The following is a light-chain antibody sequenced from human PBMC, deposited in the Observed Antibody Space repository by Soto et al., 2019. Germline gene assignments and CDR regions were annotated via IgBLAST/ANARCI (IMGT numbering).Light chain of an antibody. CDR1: SSDVGGYNY. CDR2: DVS. V-gene: IGLV2-14*01. Sequence: QSVLTQPASVSGSPGQSITISCTGTSSDVGGYNYVSWYQQHPGKAPKLMIYDVSNRPSGVSNRFSGSKSGNTASLTISGLQAEGEADYYCSSYTSSSPVVFGGGTQLTVL. J-gene: IGLJ2*01. CDR3: SSYTSSSPVV.